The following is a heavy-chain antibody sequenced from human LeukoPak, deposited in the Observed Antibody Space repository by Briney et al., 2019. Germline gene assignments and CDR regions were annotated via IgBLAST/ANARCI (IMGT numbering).Heavy chain of an antibody. CDR2: ISGSGGST. Sequence: GGSLRLSCAASGFTFSGYAMSWVRQAPGKGLEWVSAISGSGGSTYYADSVKGRFTISRDNSKNTLYLQMNSLRAEDTAVYYCANSIAAAGTPWFDPWGQGTLVTVSS. J-gene: IGHJ5*02. CDR1: GFTFSGYA. D-gene: IGHD6-13*01. V-gene: IGHV3-23*01. CDR3: ANSIAAAGTPWFDP.